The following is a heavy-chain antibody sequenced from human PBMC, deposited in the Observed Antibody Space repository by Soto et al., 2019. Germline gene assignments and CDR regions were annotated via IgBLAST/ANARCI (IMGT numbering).Heavy chain of an antibody. CDR1: VFSFSNYA. V-gene: IGHV3-23*01. D-gene: IGHD3-9*01. Sequence: VGSLRLSCVASVFSFSNYAMSCVRHAPGKGLEWVSVISGRDDSTYYADSVKGRFTISRDNSKNTLYLQMNSLRAEDTAIYYCARDRERHDWYEEYLGQATLVTVSS. CDR2: ISGRDDST. CDR3: ARDRERHDWYEEY. J-gene: IGHJ4*02.